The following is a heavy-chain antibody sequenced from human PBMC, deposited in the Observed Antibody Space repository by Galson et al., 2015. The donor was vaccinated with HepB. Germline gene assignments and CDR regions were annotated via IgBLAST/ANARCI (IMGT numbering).Heavy chain of an antibody. CDR1: GYTFTGYY. D-gene: IGHD3-3*01. J-gene: IGHJ4*02. CDR3: ARGGDFWSGYWRAGDDY. Sequence: SVKVSCKASGYTFTGYYMHWVRQAPGQGLEWMGWINPNSGGTNYAQKFQGRVTMTRDTSISTAYMELSRLRSDDTAVYYCARGGDFWSGYWRAGDDYWGQGTLVTVSS. CDR2: INPNSGGT. V-gene: IGHV1-2*02.